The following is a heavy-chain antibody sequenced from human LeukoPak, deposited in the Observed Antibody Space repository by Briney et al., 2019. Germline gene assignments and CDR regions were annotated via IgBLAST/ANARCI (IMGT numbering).Heavy chain of an antibody. CDR3: AKDFHYDFWSGYGAVDV. D-gene: IGHD3-3*01. Sequence: GRSLRLSCAASGFTFSSYGMHWVRQAPGKGLEWVAVIWYDGSNKYYADSVKGRFTISRDNSKNTLYPQMNSLRAEDTAVYYCAKDFHYDFWSGYGAVDVWGKGTTVTVSS. J-gene: IGHJ6*04. CDR2: IWYDGSNK. CDR1: GFTFSSYG. V-gene: IGHV3-33*06.